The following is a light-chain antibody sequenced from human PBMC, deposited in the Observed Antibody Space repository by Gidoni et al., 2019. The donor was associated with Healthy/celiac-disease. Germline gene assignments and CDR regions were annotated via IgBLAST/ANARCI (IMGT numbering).Light chain of an antibody. Sequence: IVFTPFPATPSLSPGERATLPCRASQSVSSYLAWYQQKPGQAPRLLIYDASNRATGIPARFSGSGSGTDFTLTISSLEPEDFAVYYCQQRSNWPLTFGGGTKVEIK. V-gene: IGKV3-11*01. CDR2: DAS. CDR1: QSVSSY. CDR3: QQRSNWPLT. J-gene: IGKJ4*01.